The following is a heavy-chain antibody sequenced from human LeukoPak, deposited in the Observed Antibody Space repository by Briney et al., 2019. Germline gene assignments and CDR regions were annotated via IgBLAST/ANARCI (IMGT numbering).Heavy chain of an antibody. CDR2: ISSSSRYI. D-gene: IGHD3-3*01. Sequence: GGSLRLSCAASAFTFSSYSMNWVRQAPGKGLGWVSSISSSSRYIYYTDSVKGRFTISTDNAKNSLYLQMNSLRAEDTAVYYCARVIPVLYYDFWSGYPHNWFDPWGQGTLVTVSS. CDR3: ARVIPVLYYDFWSGYPHNWFDP. V-gene: IGHV3-21*01. J-gene: IGHJ5*02. CDR1: AFTFSSYS.